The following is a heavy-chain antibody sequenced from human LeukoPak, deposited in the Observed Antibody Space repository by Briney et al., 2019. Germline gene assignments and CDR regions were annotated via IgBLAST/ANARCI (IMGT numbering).Heavy chain of an antibody. CDR2: IIPIFGTA. V-gene: IGHV1-69*05. J-gene: IGHJ4*02. D-gene: IGHD5-18*01. CDR1: GGAFSSYA. Sequence: GASVKVSCKASGGAFSSYAISWVRQAPGQGLEWMGGIIPIFGTANYAQKFQGRVTITTDESTSTAYMELSSLRSEDTAVYYCASSGYSYGYLSQHYYFDYWGQGTLVTVSS. CDR3: ASSGYSYGYLSQHYYFDY.